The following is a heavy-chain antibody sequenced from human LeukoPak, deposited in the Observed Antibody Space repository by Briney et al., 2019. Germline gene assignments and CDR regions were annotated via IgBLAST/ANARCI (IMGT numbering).Heavy chain of an antibody. Sequence: GGSLRLSCAASGFTFSSYSMNWVRQAPGKGLEWVSSISSSSGYIYYADSVKGRFTISRDNAKKSLYLQMSSLRAEDTAVYYCAREENYKVDYWGQGTLVTVSS. CDR1: GFTFSSYS. CDR3: AREENYKVDY. D-gene: IGHD1-7*01. J-gene: IGHJ4*02. CDR2: ISSSSGYI. V-gene: IGHV3-21*01.